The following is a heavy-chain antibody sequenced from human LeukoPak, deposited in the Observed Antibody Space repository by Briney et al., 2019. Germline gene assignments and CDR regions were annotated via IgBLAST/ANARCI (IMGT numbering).Heavy chain of an antibody. CDR3: AKDNTAMVFRDAFDI. Sequence: TGGSLRLSCAASGFTFSSYGMHWVRQAPGKGLEWVAVIWYDGSNKYYADSVKGRFTISRDNSKNTLYLQMNSLRAEGTAVYYCAKDNTAMVFRDAFDIWGQGTMVTVSS. V-gene: IGHV3-33*06. J-gene: IGHJ3*02. CDR2: IWYDGSNK. D-gene: IGHD5-18*01. CDR1: GFTFSSYG.